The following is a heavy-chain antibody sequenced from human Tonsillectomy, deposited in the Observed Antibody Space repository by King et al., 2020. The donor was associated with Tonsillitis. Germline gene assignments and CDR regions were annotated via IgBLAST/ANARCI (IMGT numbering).Heavy chain of an antibody. CDR2: ISYDGSNK. J-gene: IGHJ4*02. D-gene: IGHD2-8*01. V-gene: IGHV3-30*18. CDR1: GFTFSSYG. Sequence: LVQSGGGVVQPGRSLKLSCAASGFTFSSYGMHWVRQAPGKGLEWVAVISYDGSNKYYADSVKGRFTISRDNSKNTLYLQMNSLRAEDTAVYYCAKDKLSRTNGVCPVDYWGQGTLVTVSA. CDR3: AKDKLSRTNGVCPVDY.